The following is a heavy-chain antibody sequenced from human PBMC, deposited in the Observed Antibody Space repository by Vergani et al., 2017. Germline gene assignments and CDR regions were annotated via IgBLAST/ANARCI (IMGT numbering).Heavy chain of an antibody. CDR2: VNDSGNT. D-gene: IGHD2-2*01. J-gene: IGHJ4*02. Sequence: QVHLQESGPGLVKPSETLSLSCTVSGGSISTGGYYWTWIRQRPGKALEWVGFVNDSGNTYYNPSLEGRVSISADTSKNQFSLKLNFVTAADTAVYYCARRSYMPAPPTYYSFDFWGRGTLVTVSS. CDR1: GGSISTGGYY. CDR3: ARRSYMPAPPTYYSFDF. V-gene: IGHV4-31*03.